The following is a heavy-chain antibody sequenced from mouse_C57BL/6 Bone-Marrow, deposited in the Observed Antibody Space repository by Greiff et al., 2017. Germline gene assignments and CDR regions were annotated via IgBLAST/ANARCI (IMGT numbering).Heavy chain of an antibody. J-gene: IGHJ3*01. Sequence: EVQLVESGGDLVKPGGSLKLSCAASGFTFSSYGMSWVRQTPDKRLEWVATISSGGSYTYYPDSVKGRFTISRDNAKNTLYLQMSSLKSEDTAMYYCARRGLLLWFAYWGQGTLVTVSA. CDR2: ISSGGSYT. CDR3: ARRGLLLWFAY. D-gene: IGHD2-3*01. CDR1: GFTFSSYG. V-gene: IGHV5-6*01.